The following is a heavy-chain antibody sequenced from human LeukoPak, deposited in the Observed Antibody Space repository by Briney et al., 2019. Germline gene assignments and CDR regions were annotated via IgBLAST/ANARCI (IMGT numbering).Heavy chain of an antibody. CDR3: ARDGLGFDTSGFSR. J-gene: IGHJ4*02. V-gene: IGHV4-39*07. Sequence: SETLSLTCTVSGGSISSSSYYWGWPRQAPGKGLEWIATIYHSGSTYYNPSLQSRVTISLDTSKNQFSLKLRSLTAADTAVYFCARDGLGFDTSGFSRWGQGTLVTVSS. CDR1: GGSISSSSYY. CDR2: IYHSGST. D-gene: IGHD3-3*01.